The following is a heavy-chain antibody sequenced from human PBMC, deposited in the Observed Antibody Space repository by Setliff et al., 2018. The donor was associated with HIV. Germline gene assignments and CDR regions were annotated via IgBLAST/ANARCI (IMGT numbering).Heavy chain of an antibody. D-gene: IGHD4-17*01. CDR1: GFTFSNYD. CDR3: ARDLSRSADYGVFDS. J-gene: IGHJ4*02. V-gene: IGHV3-48*03. CDR2: ISSSTGRAI. Sequence: GGSLRLSCAASGFTFSNYDMNWVRQAPGRGLEWISHISSSTGRAIYYADSVKGRFTISRDDPKNSLYPQMNSLRVEDTALYYCARDLSRSADYGVFDSWGQGTPVTVSS.